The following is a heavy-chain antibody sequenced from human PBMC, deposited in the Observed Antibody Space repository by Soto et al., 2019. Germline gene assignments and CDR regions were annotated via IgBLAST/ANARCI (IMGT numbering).Heavy chain of an antibody. Sequence: ASVKVSCKASGYTFTSYYMHWVRQAPGQGLEWMGIINPSGGSTSYAQKCQGRVTMTRDTSTSTVYMELSSLRSEDTAVFYCASPLYNSRTPFGYWGQGTLVTVSS. CDR3: ASPLYNSRTPFGY. V-gene: IGHV1-46*01. CDR2: INPSGGST. D-gene: IGHD6-13*01. J-gene: IGHJ4*02. CDR1: GYTFTSYY.